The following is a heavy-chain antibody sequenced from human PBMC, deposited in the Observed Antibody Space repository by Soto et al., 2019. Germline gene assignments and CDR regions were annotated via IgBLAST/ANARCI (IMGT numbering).Heavy chain of an antibody. D-gene: IGHD3-9*01. CDR2: MNPNSGNT. V-gene: IGHV1-8*01. Sequence: ASVKVSCKASGYTFTNNDINWVRQATGQGLEWMGWMNPNSGNTGYAQKFQGRVTMTRNTSISTAYMELSSLRSEDTAVCYCARGQSGYFAPYWGQGTLVTVSS. CDR1: GYTFTNND. CDR3: ARGQSGYFAPY. J-gene: IGHJ4*02.